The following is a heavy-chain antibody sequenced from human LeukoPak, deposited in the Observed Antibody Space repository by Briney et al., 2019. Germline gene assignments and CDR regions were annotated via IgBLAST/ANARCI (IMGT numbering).Heavy chain of an antibody. Sequence: SETLSLTCTVSGVSISSGSYYWSWIRQPAGKGLEWIGRIYTSGSTNYNPSLKSRVTISVDTSKNQFSLKLSSVTAADTAVYYCARERGITIFGVVIKYDAFDIWGQGTMVTVSS. CDR1: GVSISSGSYY. CDR2: IYTSGST. CDR3: ARERGITIFGVVIKYDAFDI. D-gene: IGHD3-3*01. V-gene: IGHV4-61*02. J-gene: IGHJ3*02.